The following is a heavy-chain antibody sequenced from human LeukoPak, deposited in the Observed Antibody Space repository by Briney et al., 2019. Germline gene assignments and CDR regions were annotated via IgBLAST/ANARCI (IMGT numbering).Heavy chain of an antibody. CDR1: GYTFTRYG. V-gene: IGHV1-18*01. CDR2: ISASNGNT. CDR3: AREAITIFGVVRTQTTYGPHRFDP. J-gene: IGHJ5*02. D-gene: IGHD3-3*01. Sequence: ASVKVSCKASGYTFTRYGISWVRQAPGQGLQWLGWISASNGNTNYAQKFRDRVTMSTDTSTGTAYLDVRSLTSDDTAVYYCAREAITIFGVVRTQTTYGPHRFDPWGQGTLVTVSS.